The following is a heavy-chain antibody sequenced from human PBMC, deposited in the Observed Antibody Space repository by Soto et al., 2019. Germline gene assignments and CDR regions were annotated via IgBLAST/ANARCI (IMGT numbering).Heavy chain of an antibody. CDR3: VQGRYPTMATPLDH. V-gene: IGHV3-9*01. D-gene: IGHD1-1*01. CDR2: ISWDSATI. J-gene: IGHJ1*01. CDR1: GCTCDNCG. Sequence: HPXGSLRLSCSAAGCTCDNCGLHWVRQAPGKGLEWVSGISWDSATIVYADSVKGRFTISRDDAKNSLYLQMNSLRREDTALYYCVQGRYPTMATPLDHWGQGTLVTVSS.